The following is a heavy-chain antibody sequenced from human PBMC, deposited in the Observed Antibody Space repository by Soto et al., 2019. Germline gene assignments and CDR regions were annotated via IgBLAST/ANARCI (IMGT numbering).Heavy chain of an antibody. CDR2: ISSTSTYI. CDR1: EFTVNIYR. J-gene: IGHJ6*02. D-gene: IGHD2-21*02. Sequence: PGGSLRLSRAASEFTVNIYRMNGVRQAPGKGLEWVSCISSTSTYIYYADSVKGRFTISRDNAKNLLYLQMNSLRAEDTAVYYCARDFGDSRGSYYYYGMDVWGQGTTVTVSS. CDR3: ARDFGDSRGSYYYYGMDV. V-gene: IGHV3-21*01.